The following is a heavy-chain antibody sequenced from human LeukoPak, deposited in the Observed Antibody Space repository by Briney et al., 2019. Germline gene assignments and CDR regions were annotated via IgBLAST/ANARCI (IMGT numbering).Heavy chain of an antibody. V-gene: IGHV3-23*01. Sequence: GGSLRLSCAASGFTFSSYAMSWVRQAPGKGLEWVSAISGSGGSTYYADSVKGRFTISRDNSKNTLYLQMNSLRAEDTAVYYCAKLPHGSYYYYMDVWGKGTTVTISS. D-gene: IGHD5-24*01. CDR2: ISGSGGST. CDR3: AKLPHGSYYYYMDV. CDR1: GFTFSSYA. J-gene: IGHJ6*03.